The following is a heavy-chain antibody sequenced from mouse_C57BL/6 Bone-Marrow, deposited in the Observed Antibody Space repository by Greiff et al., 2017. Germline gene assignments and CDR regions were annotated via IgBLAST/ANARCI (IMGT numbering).Heavy chain of an antibody. Sequence: VQLQQSGPELVKPGASVKISCKASGYTFTDYYINWVKQRPGQGLEWIGWIYPGSGNTKYNEKFKGKATLTVDTSSSTAYMQLSSLTSEDSAVYFCARGVIYYGNYVYARDYWGQGTSVTVSS. D-gene: IGHD2-1*01. V-gene: IGHV1-84*01. CDR2: IYPGSGNT. CDR1: GYTFTDYY. J-gene: IGHJ4*01. CDR3: ARGVIYYGNYVYARDY.